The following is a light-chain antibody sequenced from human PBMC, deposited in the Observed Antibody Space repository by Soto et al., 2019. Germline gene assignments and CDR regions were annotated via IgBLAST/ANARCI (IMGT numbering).Light chain of an antibody. V-gene: IGKV1-6*01. Sequence: AVQLTQSPSSLSASVLEIVSITCLASQGIRNDLWWYQQKPGKAPTLLIHGASTLQSGVPSRFSGSASGTEFTLPTSSLQPEDLASYYCLQDNSYPWTFGQGTKVDIK. CDR1: QGIRND. CDR2: GAS. J-gene: IGKJ1*01. CDR3: LQDNSYPWT.